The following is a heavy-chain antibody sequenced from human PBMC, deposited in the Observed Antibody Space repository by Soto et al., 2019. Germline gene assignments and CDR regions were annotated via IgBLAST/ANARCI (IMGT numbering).Heavy chain of an antibody. V-gene: IGHV1-69*01. CDR3: ARGCGSYYSLISYYYYGMDV. Sequence: QVQLVQSGAEVKKPGSSVKVSCKASGGTFSSYAIIWVRQAPGQGLEWMGGIIPIFGTANYAQKFQGRVTITADESTSTAYMELSSLRSEDTAVYYCARGCGSYYSLISYYYYGMDVWGQGTTVTVSS. D-gene: IGHD1-26*01. CDR2: IIPIFGTA. J-gene: IGHJ6*02. CDR1: GGTFSSYA.